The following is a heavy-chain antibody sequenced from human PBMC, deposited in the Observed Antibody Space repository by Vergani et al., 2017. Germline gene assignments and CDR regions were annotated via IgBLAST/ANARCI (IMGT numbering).Heavy chain of an antibody. CDR1: GFTFSSYG. Sequence: QVQLVESGGGVVQPGRSLRLSCAASGFTFSSYGMHWVRQAPGKGLEWVAVISYDGSNKYYADSVKGLFTIARDNSKNTLYLQMNSLRAEDTAVYYCAKDLNGGGNWFDPWGQGTLVTVSS. CDR3: AKDLNGGGNWFDP. CDR2: ISYDGSNK. D-gene: IGHD3-10*01. J-gene: IGHJ5*02. V-gene: IGHV3-30*18.